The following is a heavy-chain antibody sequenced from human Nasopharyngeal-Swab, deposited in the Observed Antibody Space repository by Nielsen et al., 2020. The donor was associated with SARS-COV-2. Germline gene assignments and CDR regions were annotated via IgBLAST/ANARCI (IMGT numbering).Heavy chain of an antibody. CDR2: ISSSGSTI. CDR1: GFTFSDYY. J-gene: IGHJ6*02. V-gene: IGHV3-11*01. D-gene: IGHD3-3*01. Sequence: GESLKISCAASGFTFSDYYMSWIRQAPGKGLEWVSYISSSGSTIYYADSVKGRFTISRDNAKNSLYLQMNSLRAEDTAAYYCARGGEGYDFWSGYLPYYYYGMDVWGQGTTVTVSS. CDR3: ARGGEGYDFWSGYLPYYYYGMDV.